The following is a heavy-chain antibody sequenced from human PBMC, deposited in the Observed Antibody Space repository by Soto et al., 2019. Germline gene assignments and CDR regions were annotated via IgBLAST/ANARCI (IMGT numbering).Heavy chain of an antibody. CDR2: ITSDGKRK. D-gene: IGHD2-21*02. CDR3: AREPRDWRPTRFAP. Sequence: GGSLRLSCTASGVTLSNHWMHWVRPRPGQELVSFSRITSDGKRKAYAESVEGRFAISRDNAKNTLYLQMNGLTAEDTAVYFFAREPRDWRPTRFAPSGQVPPGIVSS. V-gene: IGHV3-74*01. J-gene: IGHJ5*02. CDR1: GVTLSNHW.